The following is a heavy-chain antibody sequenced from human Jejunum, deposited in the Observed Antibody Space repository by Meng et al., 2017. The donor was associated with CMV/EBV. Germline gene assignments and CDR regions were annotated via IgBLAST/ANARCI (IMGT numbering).Heavy chain of an antibody. V-gene: IGHV1-8*03. J-gene: IGHJ3*02. CDR2: MNPNSGNT. CDR1: GYTFISYD. Sequence: GYTFISYDINWVRQATGQRLEWMGWMNPNSGNTGYAQKFQGRVTITRNTSINTAYMELSSLRSEDTAVYYCARDPPSRFDDTFDIWGQGTMVTVSS. D-gene: IGHD3-3*01. CDR3: ARDPPSRFDDTFDI.